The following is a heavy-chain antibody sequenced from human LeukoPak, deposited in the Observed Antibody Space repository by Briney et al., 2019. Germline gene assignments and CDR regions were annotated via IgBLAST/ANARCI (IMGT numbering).Heavy chain of an antibody. CDR1: GYTFTACY. Sequence: ASVKVSCKTSGYTFTACYIHWVRQAPGQGLEWMGWINPNSGGTKYSQKFQGWVTMTRDTSISTTYMQLIGLTSDDTAVYYCARGYYDSGGPRLDFWGQGTLVTVSS. CDR3: ARGYYDSGGPRLDF. J-gene: IGHJ4*02. V-gene: IGHV1-2*04. CDR2: INPNSGGT. D-gene: IGHD3-22*01.